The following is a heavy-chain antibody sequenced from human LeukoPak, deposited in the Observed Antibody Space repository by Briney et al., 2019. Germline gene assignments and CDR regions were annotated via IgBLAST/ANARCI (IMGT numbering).Heavy chain of an antibody. D-gene: IGHD6-19*01. J-gene: IGHJ4*02. V-gene: IGHV3-74*01. CDR3: ARRMSSGWALEDY. Sequence: SGGSLRLSCVASGFTFSSYWMHWVRQDPRKGLVWVSRINGDGRNINYADSVRGRFTISRDNAKNTLYLQMNSLRDEDTAVYYCARRMSSGWALEDYWGQGTLVTVSS. CDR2: INGDGRNI. CDR1: GFTFSSYW.